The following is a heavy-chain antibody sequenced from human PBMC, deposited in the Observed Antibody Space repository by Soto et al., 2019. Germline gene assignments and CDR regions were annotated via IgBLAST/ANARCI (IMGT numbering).Heavy chain of an antibody. V-gene: IGHV4-34*01. J-gene: IGHJ5*02. Sequence: PSETLSLTCAVYGGSFSGYYWSWIRQPPGKGLEWIGEINHSGSTNYNPSLKSRVTISVDTSKNQFSLKLSSVTAADTAVYYCARQAVGWFDPWGQGTLVTVSS. CDR2: INHSGST. CDR3: ARQAVGWFDP. CDR1: GGSFSGYY.